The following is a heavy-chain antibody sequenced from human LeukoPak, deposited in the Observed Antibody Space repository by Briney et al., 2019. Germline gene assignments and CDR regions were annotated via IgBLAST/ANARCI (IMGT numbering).Heavy chain of an antibody. Sequence: GGSLRLSCVASGFTFSGHWMHWVRQVPGKGLVAVSRITPDGRGTAYADSVKGRFTISRDNAKNTLYPEMNSLTAEDSALYYCARSGYYNGYDYWGQGTLVTVSS. CDR2: ITPDGRGT. D-gene: IGHD3-10*01. CDR1: GFTFSGHW. V-gene: IGHV3-74*03. J-gene: IGHJ4*02. CDR3: ARSGYYNGYDY.